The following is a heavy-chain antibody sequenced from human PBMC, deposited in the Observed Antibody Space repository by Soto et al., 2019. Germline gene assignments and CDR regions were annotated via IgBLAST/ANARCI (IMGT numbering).Heavy chain of an antibody. CDR2: INHSGRV. Sequence: ETLSLTGSVYGASFSVHSWTGIRQSPGKGLEWIGDINHSGRVNYSPSLKSRVTISLDTSKNQFSLTLSAVTAADTAMYYCSTRAYDTNGYYRFDPWGQGTLVTVYS. CDR3: STRAYDTNGYYRFDP. V-gene: IGHV4-34*01. J-gene: IGHJ5*01. D-gene: IGHD3-22*01. CDR1: GASFSVHS.